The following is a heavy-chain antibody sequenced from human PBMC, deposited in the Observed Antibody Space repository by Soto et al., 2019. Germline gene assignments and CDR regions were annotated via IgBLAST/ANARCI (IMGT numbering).Heavy chain of an antibody. CDR3: ARLGYSSGHHVWFDP. D-gene: IGHD6-19*01. V-gene: IGHV1-8*01. J-gene: IGHJ5*02. CDR1: GYTFTSYG. Sequence: ASVKVSCKASGYTFTSYGINWVRQATGQGLEWMGWMNPNSGNTGYAQKFQGRVTMTRNTSISTAYMELSSLRSEDTAVYYCARLGYSSGHHVWFDPWGQGTLVTVSS. CDR2: MNPNSGNT.